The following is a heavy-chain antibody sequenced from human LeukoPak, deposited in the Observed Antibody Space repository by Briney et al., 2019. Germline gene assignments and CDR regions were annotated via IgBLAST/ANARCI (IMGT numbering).Heavy chain of an antibody. CDR3: AKEPRLAAAGLGY. CDR1: GFTFSSYS. CDR2: ISSSSSTI. J-gene: IGHJ4*02. Sequence: GGSLRLSCAASGFTFSSYSMNWVRQAPGKGLEWVSYISSSSSTIYYADSVKGRFTISRDNAKNSLYLQMNSLRAEDTAVYYCAKEPRLAAAGLGYWGQGTLVTVSS. V-gene: IGHV3-48*01. D-gene: IGHD6-13*01.